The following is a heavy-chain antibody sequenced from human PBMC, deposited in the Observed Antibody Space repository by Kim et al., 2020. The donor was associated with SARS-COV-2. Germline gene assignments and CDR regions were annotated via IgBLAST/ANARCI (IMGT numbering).Heavy chain of an antibody. CDR2: ISYDGSNK. J-gene: IGHJ4*02. V-gene: IGHV3-30*04. CDR3: ARERRTYCGGDCYSGLGY. CDR1: GFTFSSYA. Sequence: GGSLRLSCAASGFTFSSYAMHWVRQAPGKGLEWVAVISYDGSNKYYADSVKGRFTISRDNSKNTLYLQMNSLRAEDTAVYYCARERRTYCGGDCYSGLGYWGQGTLVTVSS. D-gene: IGHD2-21*02.